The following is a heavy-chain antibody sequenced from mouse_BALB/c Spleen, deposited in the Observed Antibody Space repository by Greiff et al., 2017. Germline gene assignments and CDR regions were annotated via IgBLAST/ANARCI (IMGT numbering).Heavy chain of an antibody. CDR3: TRFGHWYFDV. CDR1: GYTFTSYW. J-gene: IGHJ1*01. Sequence: KQPGSELVRPGASVKLSCKASGYTFTSYWMHWVKQRPGQGLEWIGNIYPGSGSTNYDEKFKSKATLTVDTSSSTAYMQLSSLTSEDSAVYYCTRFGHWYFDVWGAGTTVTVSS. CDR2: IYPGSGST. V-gene: IGHV1S22*01.